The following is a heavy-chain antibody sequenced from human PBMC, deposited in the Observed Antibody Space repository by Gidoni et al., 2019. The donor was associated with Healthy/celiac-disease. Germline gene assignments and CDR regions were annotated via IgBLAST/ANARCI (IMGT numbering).Heavy chain of an antibody. Sequence: QVQLQESGPGLVKPSETLSLTCTVSGGSISSYYWSWIRQPPGKGLEWIGYLYYSGSTNYNPSLKSRVTISVDTSKNQFSLKLSSVTAADTAVYYCARHTHAYLGTYYFDYWGQGTLVTVSS. V-gene: IGHV4-59*08. D-gene: IGHD3-16*01. CDR3: ARHTHAYLGTYYFDY. J-gene: IGHJ4*02. CDR1: GGSISSYY. CDR2: LYYSGST.